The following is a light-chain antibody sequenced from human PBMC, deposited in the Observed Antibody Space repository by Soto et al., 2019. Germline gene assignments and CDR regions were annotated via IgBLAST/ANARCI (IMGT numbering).Light chain of an antibody. Sequence: QSALTQPASVSGSPGQSITISCTGTSSDVGGYNYVSWYQQHPGKAPKLMIYDVSNRPSGVSNRFSGPKSGNTAFLTISGLQAEDEADYYCSSYTSSSTRVFGGGTKLTVL. CDR3: SSYTSSSTRV. CDR1: SSDVGGYNY. V-gene: IGLV2-14*01. CDR2: DVS. J-gene: IGLJ2*01.